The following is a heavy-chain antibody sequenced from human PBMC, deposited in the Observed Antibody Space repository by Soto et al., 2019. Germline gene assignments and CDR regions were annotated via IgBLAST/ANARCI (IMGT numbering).Heavy chain of an antibody. Sequence: QVQLQESGPGLVKTSETLSLTCTVSGGSISTYYWSWIRQSPGKGLEWIGYIYYSGSTNYNPSLKSRVTISLDTSKNQFSLKLSSVTAADTAVYYCARGRSRDSYYYYYGMDVWGEGTTVTVST. V-gene: IGHV4-59*01. J-gene: IGHJ6*04. CDR2: IYYSGST. CDR1: GGSISTYY. CDR3: ARGRSRDSYYYYYGMDV.